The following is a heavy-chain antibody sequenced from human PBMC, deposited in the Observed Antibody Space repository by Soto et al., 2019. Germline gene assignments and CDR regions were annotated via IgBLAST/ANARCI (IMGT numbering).Heavy chain of an antibody. Sequence: EVQLLDSGGGVVQPGGSLRLSCVASGFNFKKFAMSWVRQAPGEGLEWVSGISCCGGSTSYADSVKGRFSIARDDSTNTLSLQMKNLRVEDTAQYSCAKADGEQWLLPHLDKWGQGTLVTVS. CDR2: ISCCGGST. CDR3: AKADGEQWLLPHLDK. J-gene: IGHJ4*02. D-gene: IGHD6-19*01. CDR1: GFNFKKFA. V-gene: IGHV3-23*01.